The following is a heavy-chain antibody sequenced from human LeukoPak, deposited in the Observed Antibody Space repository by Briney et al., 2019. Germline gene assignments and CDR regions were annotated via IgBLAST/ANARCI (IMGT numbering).Heavy chain of an antibody. Sequence: SETLSLTCTVSGGSISSYYWSWIRQPPGKGLEWIGYIYYSGSTNYNPSLKSRVTISVDTSKNQFSLKLSSVTAADTAVYYCARGVDCSGGSCYSGYYYYMDVWGKGTTVTISS. J-gene: IGHJ6*03. CDR2: IYYSGST. V-gene: IGHV4-59*01. CDR3: ARGVDCSGGSCYSGYYYYMDV. D-gene: IGHD2-15*01. CDR1: GGSISSYY.